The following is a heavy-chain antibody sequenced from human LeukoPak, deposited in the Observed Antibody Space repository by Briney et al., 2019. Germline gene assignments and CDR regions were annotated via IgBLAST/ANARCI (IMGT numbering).Heavy chain of an antibody. V-gene: IGHV4-34*01. D-gene: IGHD3-22*01. J-gene: IGHJ4*02. CDR2: INHSGST. CDR1: GGSFSGYY. Sequence: PSETLSLTCAVYGGSFSGYYWSWIRQPPGKGLEWIGEINHSGSTNYNPSLKSRVTVSVDTSKNQFSLKLSSVTAADTAVYYCARHRGSGYHRFDYWGQGTLVTVSS. CDR3: ARHRGSGYHRFDY.